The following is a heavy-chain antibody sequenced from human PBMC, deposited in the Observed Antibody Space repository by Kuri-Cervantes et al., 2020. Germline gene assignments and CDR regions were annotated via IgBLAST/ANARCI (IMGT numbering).Heavy chain of an antibody. Sequence: GESLKISCAASGFTVSSNYMSWVRQAPGKGLEGVAVISYDGSNKYYADFVKGRFTSSRDNSKNTLYLQMNSLRAEDTAVYYCARDWEQQLVGAFDYWGQGTLVTVSS. D-gene: IGHD6-13*01. CDR3: ARDWEQQLVGAFDY. J-gene: IGHJ4*02. CDR1: GFTVSSNY. CDR2: ISYDGSNK. V-gene: IGHV3-30-3*01.